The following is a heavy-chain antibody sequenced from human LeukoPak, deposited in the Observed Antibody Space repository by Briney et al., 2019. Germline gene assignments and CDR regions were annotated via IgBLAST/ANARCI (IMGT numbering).Heavy chain of an antibody. D-gene: IGHD6-19*01. CDR3: ARARIAVVYYYYGMDV. CDR2: ISSSSSYI. CDR1: GFTFSSYS. V-gene: IGHV3-21*01. Sequence: GGSLRLSCAASGFTFSSYSMNWVRQAPGKGLEWVSSISSSSSYIYYADSVKGRLTISRDNAKNSLYLQMNSLRAEDTAVYYCARARIAVVYYYYGMDVWGQGTTVTVSS. J-gene: IGHJ6*02.